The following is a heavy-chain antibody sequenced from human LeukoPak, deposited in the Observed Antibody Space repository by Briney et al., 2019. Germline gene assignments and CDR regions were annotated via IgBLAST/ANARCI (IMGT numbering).Heavy chain of an antibody. CDR2: INHSGSA. CDR3: ARVGYCSGGSWCYVDY. Sequence: SETLSLTCAVYGGSFSGYYWSWIRQPPGKGLEWIGEINHSGSANYNPSLKSRVTISVDTSKNQFSLKLSSVTAADTAVYYCARVGYCSGGSWCYVDYWGQGTLVTVSS. D-gene: IGHD2-15*01. CDR1: GGSFSGYY. V-gene: IGHV4-34*01. J-gene: IGHJ4*02.